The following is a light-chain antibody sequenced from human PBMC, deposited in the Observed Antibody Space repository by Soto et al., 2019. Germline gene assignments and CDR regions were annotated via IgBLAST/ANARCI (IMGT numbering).Light chain of an antibody. CDR1: QGVFSS. CDR2: GAS. J-gene: IGKJ4*01. CDR3: QQYNAWPLT. Sequence: EVVMTQSPATLSVSPGERATLSCKASQGVFSSLAWYQQNPGQAPRLLICGASTRAAGIPARFSGSGSGTEFTLTISSLQSEDFAVYYCQQYNAWPLTFGGGTKVEIK. V-gene: IGKV3-15*01.